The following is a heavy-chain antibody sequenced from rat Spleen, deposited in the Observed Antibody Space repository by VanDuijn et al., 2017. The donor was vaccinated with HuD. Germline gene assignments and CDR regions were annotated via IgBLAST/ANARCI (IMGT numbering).Heavy chain of an antibody. CDR2: INSAGST. V-gene: IGHV3-3*01. J-gene: IGHJ3*01. CDR3: ARSVGTHYYLPFAD. Sequence: EVQLQESGPGLVIPSQSLSLTCSVTGYSITSAYRWNWIRKFPGNTLEWMGYINSAGSTNYNPSLKSRISITRDTSNNQFFLQVNSVTTEETATYYLARSVGTHYYLPFADWGQGTLVTVSS. D-gene: IGHD1-1*01. CDR1: GYSITSAYR.